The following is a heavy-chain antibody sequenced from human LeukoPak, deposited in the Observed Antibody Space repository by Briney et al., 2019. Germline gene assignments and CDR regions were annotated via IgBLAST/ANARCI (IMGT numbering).Heavy chain of an antibody. CDR1: GFTFSTYG. J-gene: IGHJ4*02. V-gene: IGHV3-30*02. CDR3: AKETD. CDR2: IRFDGSSK. Sequence: GGSLRLSCAASGFTFSTYGMHWVRQAPGKGLEWVAFIRFDGSSKYYADSVKGRFTLSRDNSKNTLYLQVNSLRPDDTTVYYCAKETDWGQGTLVTVS.